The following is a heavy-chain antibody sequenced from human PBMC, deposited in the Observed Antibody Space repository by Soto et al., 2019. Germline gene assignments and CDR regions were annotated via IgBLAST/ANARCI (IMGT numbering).Heavy chain of an antibody. CDR3: AKDPYYYDTSEMDV. J-gene: IGHJ6*02. Sequence: PGGSLRLSCAASGFTFSSYAMSWVRQAPGKGLEWVSAIGGSGGSTYYADSVKGRFTISRDNSKNTLFLQMNSLRAEGTAVYYCAKDPYYYDTSEMDVWGQGTTVTVSS. D-gene: IGHD3-22*01. CDR1: GFTFSSYA. V-gene: IGHV3-23*01. CDR2: IGGSGGST.